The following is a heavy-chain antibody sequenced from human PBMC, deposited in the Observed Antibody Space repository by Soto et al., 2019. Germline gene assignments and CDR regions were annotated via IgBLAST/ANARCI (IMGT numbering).Heavy chain of an antibody. CDR3: ARSRVGESFFDN. V-gene: IGHV3-74*01. CDR1: GFTFSGYW. J-gene: IGHJ4*02. CDR2: VVGDGRDT. D-gene: IGHD3-16*02. Sequence: GGSLRLSCAASGFTFSGYWMHWVRQAPGKGLVWVARVVGDGRDTAYAGSVKGRFTISRDNVENTLHLQMNSLRAEDTAVYYCARSRVGESFFDNWGQGVLVTVSS.